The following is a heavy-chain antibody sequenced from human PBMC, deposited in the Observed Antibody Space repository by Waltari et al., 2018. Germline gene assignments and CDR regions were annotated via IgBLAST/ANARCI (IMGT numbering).Heavy chain of an antibody. D-gene: IGHD2-2*01. J-gene: IGHJ4*02. CDR2: IKYDGRAT. Sequence: EVQLTESGGGLVQPGGSLRLSCAASGLSFSAYWMTWVRQAPGKGLEWVANIKYDGRATYHADSVNGRFSISRDNAKNSLYLQMNSVSAEDTAIYYCARGSPGYVRVWDSWGQGTMVTVSS. CDR1: GLSFSAYW. CDR3: ARGSPGYVRVWDS. V-gene: IGHV3-7*03.